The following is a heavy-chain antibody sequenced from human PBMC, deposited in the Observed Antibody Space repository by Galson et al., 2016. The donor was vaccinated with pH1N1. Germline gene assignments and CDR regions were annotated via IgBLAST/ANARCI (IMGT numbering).Heavy chain of an antibody. CDR2: ISSGGSSI. D-gene: IGHD6-13*01. J-gene: IGHJ4*02. Sequence: SLRLSCAASGFTFSDYYMSWIRQAPGKGLEWVSYISSGGSSIYYADSVKGRFTISRDNAKSSLYLQMNSLRAEDTAVYYCARAPIAAAPELDYFDYWGQGTLVTVSS. CDR1: GFTFSDYY. V-gene: IGHV3-11*01. CDR3: ARAPIAAAPELDYFDY.